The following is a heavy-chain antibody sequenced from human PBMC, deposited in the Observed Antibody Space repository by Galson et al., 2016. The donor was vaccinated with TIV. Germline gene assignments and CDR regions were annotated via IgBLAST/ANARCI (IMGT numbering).Heavy chain of an antibody. D-gene: IGHD1-26*01. CDR1: SDSISSSNHY. CDR3: AWLGWEPSYFQH. CDR2: IYFTGTT. Sequence: SETLSLTCSVSSDSISSSNHYWGWIRQPPGKGLEWIGSIYFTGTTFYNPSLKSRVSISVDTSKNQFSLNLTSVTAADTAIYYCAWLGWEPSYFQHWGQGTLGIVSS. J-gene: IGHJ1*01. V-gene: IGHV4-39*07.